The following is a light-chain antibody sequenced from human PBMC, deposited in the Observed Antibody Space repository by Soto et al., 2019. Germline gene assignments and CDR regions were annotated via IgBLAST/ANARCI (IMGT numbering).Light chain of an antibody. Sequence: DIVLTQSPATLSVSPGERATLSCRASQSVSSYLAWYQQKPGQAPRLLIYAASNMPTGIPPRFSGSGSGTDFTLTINSQEPPDDAVYYCQQHSKWHASSTFGQGTQLEIK. J-gene: IGKJ5*01. CDR1: QSVSSY. CDR3: QQHSKWHASST. CDR2: AAS. V-gene: IGKV3D-11*02.